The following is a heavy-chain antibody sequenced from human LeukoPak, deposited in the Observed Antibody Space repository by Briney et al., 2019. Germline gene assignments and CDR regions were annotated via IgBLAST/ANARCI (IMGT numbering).Heavy chain of an antibody. Sequence: SGGSLRLSCAASGFTFSSYSMNWVRQAPGKGLEWVGFIRSKAYGGTTEYAASVKGRFTISRDDSKSIAYLQMNSLKTEDTAVYYCTSPTRPETLIAARRYFDYWGQGTLVTVSS. CDR2: IRSKAYGGTT. D-gene: IGHD6-6*01. CDR1: GFTFSSYS. V-gene: IGHV3-49*04. CDR3: TSPTRPETLIAARRYFDY. J-gene: IGHJ4*02.